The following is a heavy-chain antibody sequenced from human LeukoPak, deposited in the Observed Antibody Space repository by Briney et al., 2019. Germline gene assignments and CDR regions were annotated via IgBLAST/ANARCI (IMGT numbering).Heavy chain of an antibody. J-gene: IGHJ4*02. CDR1: GFTFGDYA. V-gene: IGHV3-49*03. D-gene: IGHD3-10*01. CDR2: IRIKSYGGTT. CDR3: TRERSGSYYISRYPFDY. Sequence: GGSLRLSCTASGFTFGDYAMSWFRQAPGKGLEWVGFIRIKSYGGTTEYAASVKGRFTISRDDSKSIAYLQMNSLKTEDTAVYYCTRERSGSYYISRYPFDYWGQGTLVTVSS.